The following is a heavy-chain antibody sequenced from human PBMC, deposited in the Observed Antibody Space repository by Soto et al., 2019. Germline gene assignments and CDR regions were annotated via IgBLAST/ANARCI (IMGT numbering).Heavy chain of an antibody. CDR2: IVPIYAAV. Sequence: SVKVSCKASGDTFSTYSISWVRHAPGQGLEWMGGIVPIYAAVNYAEKFQGRVTITADESTSIAYMELSSLTSEDTAVYYCVQTPPRTSATAYYYDYWGQGSRVTVSS. D-gene: IGHD2-21*02. CDR3: VQTPPRTSATAYYYDY. V-gene: IGHV1-69*13. J-gene: IGHJ4*02. CDR1: GDTFSTYS.